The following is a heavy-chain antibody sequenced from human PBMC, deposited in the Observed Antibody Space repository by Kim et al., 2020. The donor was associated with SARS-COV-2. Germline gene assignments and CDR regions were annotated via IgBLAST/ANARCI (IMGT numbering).Heavy chain of an antibody. V-gene: IGHV1-46*01. CDR3: ARGALMVVVVVAATPDFDY. D-gene: IGHD2-15*01. Sequence: GRVTMTRDTSTSTVYMELSSLRSEDTAVYYCARGALMVVVVVAATPDFDYWGQGTLVTVSS. J-gene: IGHJ4*02.